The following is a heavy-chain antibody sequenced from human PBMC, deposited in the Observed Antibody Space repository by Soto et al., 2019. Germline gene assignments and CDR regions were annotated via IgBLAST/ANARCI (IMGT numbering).Heavy chain of an antibody. Sequence: GASVKVSCKASGYTFTSYGISWVRQAPGQGLEWMGWISAYNGNTNYAQKLQGRVTMTTDTSTSTAYMELRSLRSDDTAVYYCARDEARFPYYYDSSGYSYWGQGTLVTVPQ. D-gene: IGHD3-22*01. J-gene: IGHJ4*02. CDR3: ARDEARFPYYYDSSGYSY. V-gene: IGHV1-18*01. CDR2: ISAYNGNT. CDR1: GYTFTSYG.